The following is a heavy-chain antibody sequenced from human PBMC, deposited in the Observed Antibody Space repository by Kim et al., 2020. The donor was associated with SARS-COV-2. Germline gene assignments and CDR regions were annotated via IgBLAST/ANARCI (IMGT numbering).Heavy chain of an antibody. CDR2: IYTSGST. CDR3: ARGGSDMGTLWNHAFDI. D-gene: IGHD2-21*01. Sequence: SETLSLTCTVSGGSISSGSYYWSWIRQPAGKGLEWIGRIYTSGSTNYNPSLKSRVTISVDTSKNQFSLKLSSVTAADTAVYYCARGGSDMGTLWNHAFDIWGQGTMVTVSS. CDR1: GGSISSGSYY. J-gene: IGHJ3*02. V-gene: IGHV4-61*02.